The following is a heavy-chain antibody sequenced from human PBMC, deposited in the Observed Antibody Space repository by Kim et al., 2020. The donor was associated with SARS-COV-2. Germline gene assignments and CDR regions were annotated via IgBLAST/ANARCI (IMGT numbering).Heavy chain of an antibody. Sequence: GGSLRLSCAASGFTFSSYSMNWVRQAPGKGLEWVSYISSSSSTIYYADSVKGRFTISRDNAKNSLYLQMNSLRAEDTAVYYCARRIDLPCGSTSCLDAFDIWGQGTMVTVSS. V-gene: IGHV3-48*04. CDR2: ISSSSSTI. J-gene: IGHJ3*02. D-gene: IGHD2-2*01. CDR1: GFTFSSYS. CDR3: ARRIDLPCGSTSCLDAFDI.